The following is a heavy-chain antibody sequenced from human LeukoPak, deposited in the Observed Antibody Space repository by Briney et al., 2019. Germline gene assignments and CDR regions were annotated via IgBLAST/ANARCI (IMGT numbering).Heavy chain of an antibody. CDR1: GFTFSSYA. CDR3: ARDLGLLWFGEQGAFDI. J-gene: IGHJ3*02. V-gene: IGHV3-30-3*01. Sequence: GGSLRLSCAASGFTFSSYAMHWVRQAPGKGLEWVAVISYDGSNKYYADSVKGRFTISRDNSKNTLYLQMNSLRAEDTAVYYCARDLGLLWFGEQGAFDIWGQGTMVTVSS. CDR2: ISYDGSNK. D-gene: IGHD3-10*01.